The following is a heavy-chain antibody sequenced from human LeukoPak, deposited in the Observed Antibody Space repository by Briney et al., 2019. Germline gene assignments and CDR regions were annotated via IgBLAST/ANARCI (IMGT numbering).Heavy chain of an antibody. V-gene: IGHV3-33*01. D-gene: IGHD4-23*01. Sequence: GKSLRLSCAASGYSFSSHGMHWVRQAPGKGPEWVAAIWYDGSQKYYADSVKGRFTISRDNLENTGDLQMNSLRAEDTAVYYCARLYGSKSGYFDYWGPGTLVTVSS. CDR2: IWYDGSQK. J-gene: IGHJ4*02. CDR1: GYSFSSHG. CDR3: ARLYGSKSGYFDY.